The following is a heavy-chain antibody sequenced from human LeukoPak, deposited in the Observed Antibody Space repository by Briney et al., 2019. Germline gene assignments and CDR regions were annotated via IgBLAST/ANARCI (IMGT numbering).Heavy chain of an antibody. D-gene: IGHD6-13*01. CDR3: ARIAAAGTYYFDY. CDR1: GYSFNTYW. Sequence: GESLKISCKGSGYSFNTYWIGWVRQMPGKGLEWMGIIYPGDSDTRYSPSFQGQVTISADKSISTAYLQWSSLKASDTAMYYCARIAAAGTYYFDYWGQGTLVTVSS. CDR2: IYPGDSDT. V-gene: IGHV5-51*01. J-gene: IGHJ4*02.